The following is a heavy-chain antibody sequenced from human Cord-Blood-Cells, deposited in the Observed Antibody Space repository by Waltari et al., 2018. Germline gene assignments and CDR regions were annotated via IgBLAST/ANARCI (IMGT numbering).Heavy chain of an antibody. D-gene: IGHD2-15*01. Sequence: QVQLVQSGAEVKKPGASVKVSCKASGYTFTSYGISWVRQAPGQGLGWLGWGTAYKGNTNYGQKLQGRVTMTTDTSTSTAYMELRSLRSDDTPVYYCARTPKGRLNWFDPWGQGTLVTVSS. J-gene: IGHJ5*02. CDR2: GTAYKGNT. V-gene: IGHV1-18*01. CDR3: ARTPKGRLNWFDP. CDR1: GYTFTSYG.